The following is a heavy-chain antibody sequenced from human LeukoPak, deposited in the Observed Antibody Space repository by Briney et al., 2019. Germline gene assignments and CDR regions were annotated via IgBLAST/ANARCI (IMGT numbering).Heavy chain of an antibody. V-gene: IGHV7-4-1*02. D-gene: IGHD3-10*01. CDR2: IKTNTGNP. J-gene: IGHJ4*02. CDR3: ARNNADGEGRFSY. Sequence: VTVSCKGSGYSLTKYAMNWVGQAPGQGSEWMGWIKTNTGNPTYAQGFTGRVVFSLDTSVSTAYLQISSLKAEDTAVYYCARNNADGEGRFSYWGQGTLVTVSS. CDR1: GYSLTKYA.